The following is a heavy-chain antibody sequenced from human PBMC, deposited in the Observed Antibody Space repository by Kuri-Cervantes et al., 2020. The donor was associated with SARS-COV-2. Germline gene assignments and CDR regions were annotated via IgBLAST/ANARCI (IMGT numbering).Heavy chain of an antibody. V-gene: IGHV3-64D*06. CDR3: ARSYYDYIWGSYRPEALDY. Sequence: GESLKISCSASGFTFSSYAMHWVRQAPGKGLEYVSAISSNGGSTYYADSVKGRFTISRDNSKNTLYLQMSSLRAEDTAVYYCARSYYDYIWGSYRPEALDYWGQGTLVTVSS. CDR2: ISSNGGST. D-gene: IGHD3-16*02. CDR1: GFTFSSYA. J-gene: IGHJ4*02.